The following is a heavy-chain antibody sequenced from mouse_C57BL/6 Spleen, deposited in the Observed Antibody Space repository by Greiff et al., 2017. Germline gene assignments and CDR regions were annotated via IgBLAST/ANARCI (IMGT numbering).Heavy chain of an antibody. Sequence: QVQLQQSGAELARPGASVKLSCKASGYTFTSYGISWVKQRTGQGLEWIGEIYPRSGNTYYNEKFKGKATMTADNSSSTAYMELSSLTAEDAAVYFCARSEESKVYYGAMDYWGQGTSVTVSS. CDR3: ARSEESKVYYGAMDY. CDR2: IYPRSGNT. J-gene: IGHJ4*01. D-gene: IGHD1-1*01. V-gene: IGHV1-81*01. CDR1: GYTFTSYG.